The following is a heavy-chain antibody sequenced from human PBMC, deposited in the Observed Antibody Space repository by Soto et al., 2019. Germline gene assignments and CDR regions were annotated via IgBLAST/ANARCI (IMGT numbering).Heavy chain of an antibody. CDR3: ARGSYSIAAAGTDYYYGMDV. CDR1: GGTFSSYA. CDR2: IIPIFGTA. J-gene: IGHJ6*02. D-gene: IGHD6-13*01. V-gene: IGHV1-69*13. Sequence: ASVKVSCKASGGTFSSYAISWVRQAPGQGLEWMGGIIPIFGTANYAQKFQGRVTITADESTSTAYMELSSLRSEDTAVYYCARGSYSIAAAGTDYYYGMDVWGQGTTVTVSS.